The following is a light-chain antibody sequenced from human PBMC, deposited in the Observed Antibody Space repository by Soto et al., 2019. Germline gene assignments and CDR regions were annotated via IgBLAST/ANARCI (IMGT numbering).Light chain of an antibody. V-gene: IGLV2-14*01. Sequence: QSALTQPASVSGSPGQSITISCTGTSSDVGGYNHVSWYQQYPGKAPKVIIYELSNRPSGISSRFSGSKSGNTASLTISGLQAEDEADYYCSSYTGSSTLLYVVGTGTKLTVL. J-gene: IGLJ1*01. CDR2: ELS. CDR1: SSDVGGYNH. CDR3: SSYTGSSTLLYV.